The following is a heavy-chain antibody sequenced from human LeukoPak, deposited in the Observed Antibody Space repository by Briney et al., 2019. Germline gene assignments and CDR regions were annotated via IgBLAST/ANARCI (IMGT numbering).Heavy chain of an antibody. D-gene: IGHD3-10*01. V-gene: IGHV3-48*03. CDR3: ARDLSRGTLVTLGY. CDR1: GFTFSSYE. J-gene: IGHJ4*02. Sequence: GGTLRLSCAASGFTFSSYEMNWVRQAPGKGLEWVSSISSSYSTIYYADSVKGRFTISRDNSKNTLYLQMNSLRAEDTAVYYCARDLSRGTLVTLGYWGQGTLVTVSS. CDR2: ISSSYSTI.